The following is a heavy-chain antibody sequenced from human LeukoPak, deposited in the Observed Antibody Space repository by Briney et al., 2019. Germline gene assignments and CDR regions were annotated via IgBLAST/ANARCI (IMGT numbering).Heavy chain of an antibody. CDR3: ARSYLQMATIRRNAFDI. J-gene: IGHJ3*02. Sequence: ASVKVSCKASGYTFTDYYMHWVRQAPGQGLEWMGWINPNSGGTNYAQKFQGRVTMTRDTSISTAYMELSRLRSDDTAVYYCARSYLQMATIRRNAFDIWGQGTMVTVSS. CDR1: GYTFTDYY. V-gene: IGHV1-2*02. D-gene: IGHD5-24*01. CDR2: INPNSGGT.